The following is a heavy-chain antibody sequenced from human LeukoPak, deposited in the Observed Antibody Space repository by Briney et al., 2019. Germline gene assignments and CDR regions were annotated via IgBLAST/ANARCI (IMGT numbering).Heavy chain of an antibody. D-gene: IGHD1-7*01. J-gene: IGHJ4*02. CDR2: ISTTGST. Sequence: SETLSLTCTVSGAAISDYFWSWIRQPAGKDLEWIGRISTTGSTYFNPSLQSRVRMSVDSSKTHFSLRLSSVTAADTAVYYCARSPSTIGWNWGYYFDFWGQGHLVIVSS. CDR1: GAAISDYF. CDR3: ARSPSTIGWNWGYYFDF. V-gene: IGHV4-4*07.